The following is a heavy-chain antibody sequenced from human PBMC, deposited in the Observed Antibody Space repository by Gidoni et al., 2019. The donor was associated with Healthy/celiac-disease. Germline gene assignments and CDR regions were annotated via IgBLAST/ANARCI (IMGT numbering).Heavy chain of an antibody. CDR1: GGTFSSYA. D-gene: IGHD6-13*01. J-gene: IGHJ6*02. CDR2: IIPIFGTA. CDR3: ARDCVAPGGSSSWDPTDYYGMDV. V-gene: IGHV1-69*01. Sequence: QVQLVQSGAEVKKPGSSVKVSCKASGGTFSSYAISWVRQAPGQGLEWMGGIIPIFGTANYAQKFQGRVTITADESTSTAYMELSSLRSEDTAVYYCARDCVAPGGSSSWDPTDYYGMDVWGQGTTVTVSS.